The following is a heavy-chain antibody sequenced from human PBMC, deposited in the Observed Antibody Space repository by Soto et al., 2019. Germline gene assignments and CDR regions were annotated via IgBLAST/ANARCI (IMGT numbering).Heavy chain of an antibody. CDR2: INAGNGNT. Sequence: ASVQVSCKASGYTFTSYAMHWVRQAPGQRLEWMGWINAGNGNTKYSQQFQGRVTITRDTSASTAYMELSSLRSEDTAVYYCARDTAMVTPYYYYGMDVWGQGTTVTVSS. V-gene: IGHV1-3*01. J-gene: IGHJ6*02. D-gene: IGHD5-18*01. CDR3: ARDTAMVTPYYYYGMDV. CDR1: GYTFTSYA.